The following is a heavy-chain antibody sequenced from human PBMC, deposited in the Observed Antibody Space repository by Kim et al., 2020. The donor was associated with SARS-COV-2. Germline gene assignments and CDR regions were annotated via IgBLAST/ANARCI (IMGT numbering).Heavy chain of an antibody. CDR3: AKDTQWLARFGTYFDY. V-gene: IGHV3-9*01. J-gene: IGHJ4*01. CDR1: GFTFDDYA. CDR2: ISWNSGSI. Sequence: GGSLRLSCAASGFTFDDYAMHWVRQAPGKGLEWVSGISWNSGSIGYADSVKGRFTISRDNAKNSLYLQMNSLRAEDTALYYCAKDTQWLARFGTYFDYWG. D-gene: IGHD6-19*01.